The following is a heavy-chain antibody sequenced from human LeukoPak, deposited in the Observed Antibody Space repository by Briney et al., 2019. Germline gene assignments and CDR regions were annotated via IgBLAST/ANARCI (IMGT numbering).Heavy chain of an antibody. J-gene: IGHJ4*02. D-gene: IGHD2-2*01. CDR1: GFTFSSYG. CDR2: ISYDGSNK. Sequence: GGSLRLSCAASGFTFSSYGMHWVRQAPGKGLEWVAVISYDGSNKYYADSVKGRFTISRDNSKNTLYLQMNSLRAEDTAVYYCATPPADDCWGQGTLVTVSS. V-gene: IGHV3-30*03. CDR3: ATPPADDC.